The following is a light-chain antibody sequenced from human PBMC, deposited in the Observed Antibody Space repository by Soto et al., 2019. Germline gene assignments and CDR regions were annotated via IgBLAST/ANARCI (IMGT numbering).Light chain of an antibody. CDR1: SSDVGGYNY. CDR3: SSYTSSSTLVV. Sequence: QSALTQPRSVSGSPGQSVTISCTGTSSDVGGYNYVSWYQQHPGKAPKLIMYDVSKRPSGVPDRFSGSKSGKTASLTISGLQAEDEAEYYCSSYTSSSTLVVFGGGTKLTVL. J-gene: IGLJ2*01. CDR2: DVS. V-gene: IGLV2-11*01.